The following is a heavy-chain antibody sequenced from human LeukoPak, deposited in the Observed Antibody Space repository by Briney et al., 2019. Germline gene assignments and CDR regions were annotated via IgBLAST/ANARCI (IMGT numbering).Heavy chain of an antibody. J-gene: IGHJ4*02. CDR3: AKDALSSSWFLRVHQFHYYFDY. V-gene: IGHV3-23*01. CDR1: GFTFSSYA. Sequence: PGGSLRLSCAASGFTFSSYAMSWVRQAPGKGLEWVSAISGSGGSTYYADSVKGRFTISRDNSKNTLYLQMNSLRAEDTAVYYCAKDALSSSWFLRVHQFHYYFDYWGQGTLVTVSS. D-gene: IGHD6-13*01. CDR2: ISGSGGST.